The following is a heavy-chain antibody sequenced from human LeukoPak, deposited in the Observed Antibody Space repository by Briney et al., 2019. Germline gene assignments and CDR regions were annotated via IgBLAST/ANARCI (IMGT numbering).Heavy chain of an antibody. V-gene: IGHV3-48*03. Sequence: GGSLRLSCAASGFTFSSYEMNWVRQAPGKGLEWVSYISSSGSTIYYADSVKGRFTISRDNSQNTLYLQMNSLRAEDTAVYYCAKGGGSGWNFIDYWGQGTLVTVSS. CDR1: GFTFSSYE. J-gene: IGHJ4*02. CDR3: AKGGGSGWNFIDY. D-gene: IGHD6-19*01. CDR2: ISSSGSTI.